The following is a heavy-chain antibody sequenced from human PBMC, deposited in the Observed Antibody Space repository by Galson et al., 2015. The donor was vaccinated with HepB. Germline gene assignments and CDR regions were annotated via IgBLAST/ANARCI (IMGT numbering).Heavy chain of an antibody. Sequence: SLRLSCAASGFTFDDYAMHWVRQAPGKGLEWVSGIRWNSGSIGYADSVKGRFTISRDNAKNSLYLQMNSLRAEDTALYYCAKEGKGAISKGAFDIWGQGTMVAVSS. CDR1: GFTFDDYA. CDR2: IRWNSGSI. J-gene: IGHJ3*02. D-gene: IGHD3-16*02. CDR3: AKEGKGAISKGAFDI. V-gene: IGHV3-9*01.